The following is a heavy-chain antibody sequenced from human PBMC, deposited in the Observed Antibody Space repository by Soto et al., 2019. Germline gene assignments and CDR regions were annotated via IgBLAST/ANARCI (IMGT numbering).Heavy chain of an antibody. Sequence: EVQLVESGGGLVQPGRSLRLSCAASGFTLDDYAMHWVRQAPGKGLEWVSGISWNGDTKGYVDSVKGRFTISRDNARNYLYLQMSGLRPEDTAVYFCVKDLGGSGIYSGGYGMDGWGQGTLVNVSS. CDR3: VKDLGGSGIYSGGYGMDG. D-gene: IGHD3-10*01. CDR2: ISWNGDTK. V-gene: IGHV3-9*01. J-gene: IGHJ6*02. CDR1: GFTLDDYA.